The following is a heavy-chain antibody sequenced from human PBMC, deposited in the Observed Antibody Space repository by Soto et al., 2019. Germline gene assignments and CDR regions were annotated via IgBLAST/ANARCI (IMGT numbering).Heavy chain of an antibody. D-gene: IGHD7-27*01. V-gene: IGHV3-23*01. CDR2: IGRSIDIT. CDR1: GFTFSSYA. CDR3: AIHSGPMYYMDV. J-gene: IGHJ6*03. Sequence: GGSLRLSCAASGFTFSSYAMSWVRRAAGKGLELVSGIGRSIDITYYADSVKGRFTISRDISKNTLYLQMSSLRAEDTAIYYCAIHSGPMYYMDVWGRGNTVTVSS.